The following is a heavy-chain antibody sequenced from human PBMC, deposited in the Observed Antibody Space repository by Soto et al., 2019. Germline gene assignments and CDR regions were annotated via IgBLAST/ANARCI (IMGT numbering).Heavy chain of an antibody. CDR1: GGSISSYY. CDR2: IYYSGST. V-gene: IGHV4-59*01. D-gene: IGHD1-20*01. CDR3: ARNNWTWFDP. Sequence: PSETLSLTCTVSGGSISSYYWSWIRQPPGKGLEWIGYIYYSGSTNYNPSLKSRVTISVDTSKNQFSLKLSSVTAADTAVYYCARNNWTWFDPWGQGTLVTVSS. J-gene: IGHJ5*02.